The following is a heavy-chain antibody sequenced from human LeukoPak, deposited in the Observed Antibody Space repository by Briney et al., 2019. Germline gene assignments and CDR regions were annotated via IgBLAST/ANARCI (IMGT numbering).Heavy chain of an antibody. V-gene: IGHV4-61*02. CDR1: GGSISSSGYY. CDR3: ARGPYSYDSSGAFDI. J-gene: IGHJ3*02. CDR2: ISSSGST. Sequence: PSETLSLTCTVSGGSISSSGYYWGWIRQPAGKGLEWIGRISSSGSTNYNPSLKSRVTISVDTSKNQFSLKLSSVTAADTAVYFCARGPYSYDSSGAFDIWGQGTMVTVSS. D-gene: IGHD3-22*01.